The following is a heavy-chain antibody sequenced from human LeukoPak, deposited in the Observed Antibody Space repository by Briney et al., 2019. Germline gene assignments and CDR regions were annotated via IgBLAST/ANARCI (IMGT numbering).Heavy chain of an antibody. CDR3: ARGRLGEYFDY. J-gene: IGHJ4*02. CDR1: GYTFTGYY. V-gene: IGHV1-2*02. Sequence: GASVKVSCKASGYTFTGYYMHWVRQAPGQGLEWMGWINPNGGGTNYAQKFQGRVTMTRDTSTSTVYMELSSLRSEDTAVYYCARGRLGEYFDYWGQGTLVTVSS. D-gene: IGHD3-16*01. CDR2: INPNGGGT.